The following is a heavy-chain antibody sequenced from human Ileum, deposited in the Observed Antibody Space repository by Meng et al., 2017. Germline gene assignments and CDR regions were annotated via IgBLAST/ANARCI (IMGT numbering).Heavy chain of an antibody. CDR1: GDSVSSDSCA. V-gene: IGHV6-1*01. CDR3: ARGWYSSGFHS. D-gene: IGHD6-19*01. J-gene: IGHJ4*02. CDR2: TFYRSKWND. Sequence: QGQPQESGPGLVQPPQPRSLTCSISGDSVSSDSCALNWIRQSPSRGLEWLGRTFYRSKWNDDFAESVKSRITITTDTSKNQFSLQLNSVTPEDTAVYYCARGWYSSGFHSWGQGTLVTVSS.